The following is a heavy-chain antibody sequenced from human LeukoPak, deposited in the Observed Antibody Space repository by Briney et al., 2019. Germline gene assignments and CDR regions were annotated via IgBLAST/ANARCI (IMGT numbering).Heavy chain of an antibody. CDR2: ISAHNGNT. CDR3: ARSPLLWFGELPGEDWFDP. D-gene: IGHD3-10*01. V-gene: IGHV1-18*01. J-gene: IGHJ5*02. CDR1: GGTFSSYG. Sequence: ASAKVSCKASGGTFSSYGISWVRQAPGQGLEWMGWISAHNGNTNYAQKLQGRVTMTTDTSTSTAYMELRGLRSDDTAVYYCARSPLLWFGELPGEDWFDPWGQGTLVTVSS.